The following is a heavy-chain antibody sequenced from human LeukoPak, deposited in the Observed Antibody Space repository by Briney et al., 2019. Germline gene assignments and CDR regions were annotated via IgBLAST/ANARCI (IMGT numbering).Heavy chain of an antibody. D-gene: IGHD6-19*01. Sequence: SETLSLTCSVSGGSISRYYWNWVRQPPGKGLEWIGYMYYSGSTNYNPSLKSRVTISIDTSKNQFSLKLSSVTAADTAVYYCASFYSSRGYWGQGTLVTVSS. CDR1: GGSISRYY. CDR3: ASFYSSRGY. J-gene: IGHJ4*02. CDR2: MYYSGST. V-gene: IGHV4-59*01.